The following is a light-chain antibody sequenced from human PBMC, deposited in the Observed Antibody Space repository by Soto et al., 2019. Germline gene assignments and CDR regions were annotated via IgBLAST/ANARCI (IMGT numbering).Light chain of an antibody. CDR3: QQNYSTPLT. CDR1: QGIGDT. Sequence: EFVVSQSPSTLSVSQGEGATLSCRASQGIGDTLAWYQHKPGQTPRLLIYDTSTRATGVPTRFSGSRSGADFTLTISSLQAEDVAVYYCQQNYSTPLTFSGGTKVDIK. J-gene: IGKJ4*01. CDR2: DTS. V-gene: IGKV3-15*01.